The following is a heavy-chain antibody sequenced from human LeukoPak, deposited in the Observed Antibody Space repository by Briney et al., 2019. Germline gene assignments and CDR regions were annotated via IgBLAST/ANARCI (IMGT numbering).Heavy chain of an antibody. D-gene: IGHD2-2*02. J-gene: IGHJ6*03. V-gene: IGHV4-39*07. Sequence: SETLSLTCTVSGGSISSSSYYWGWIRQPPGKGLEWIGSIYYSGSTYYNPSLKSRVTISVDTSKNQFSLKLSSVTAADTAVYYCARGVGYCSSTSCYTLYYYYYYMDVWGKGTTVTVSS. CDR1: GGSISSSSYY. CDR3: ARGVGYCSSTSCYTLYYYYYYMDV. CDR2: IYYSGST.